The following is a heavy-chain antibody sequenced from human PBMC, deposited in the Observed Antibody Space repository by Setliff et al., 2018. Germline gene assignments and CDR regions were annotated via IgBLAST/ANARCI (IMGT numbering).Heavy chain of an antibody. CDR3: AITPIAIFGVVHHPLDY. CDR2: IYYSGST. J-gene: IGHJ4*02. Sequence: PSETLSLTCTVSGGSISSGGYYWSWIRQHPGKGLEWIGYIYYSGSTYYNPSLKSRVTISVDTSKNQFSLKLSSVTAADTAVYYCAITPIAIFGVVHHPLDYWGQGTLVTVSS. CDR1: GGSISSGGYY. V-gene: IGHV4-31*03. D-gene: IGHD3-3*01.